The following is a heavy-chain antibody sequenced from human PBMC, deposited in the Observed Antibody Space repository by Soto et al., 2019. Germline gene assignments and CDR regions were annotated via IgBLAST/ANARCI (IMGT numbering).Heavy chain of an antibody. D-gene: IGHD1-20*01. V-gene: IGHV3-7*01. J-gene: IGHJ6*02. CDR3: AIITRGFSMDV. CDR1: EFNFIAYW. CDR2: IKHDGSEK. Sequence: PGGSQKHSCAASEFNFIAYWMSWVRQTPGKGLEWVANIKHDGSEKYYVDSVKGRFTISRDNAKNSLFLEMNSLRAEDTAVFYCAIITRGFSMDVWGQGTTVTVSS.